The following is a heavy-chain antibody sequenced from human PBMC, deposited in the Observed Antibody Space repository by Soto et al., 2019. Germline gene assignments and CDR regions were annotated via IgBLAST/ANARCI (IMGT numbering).Heavy chain of an antibody. J-gene: IGHJ5*02. D-gene: IGHD2-15*01. Sequence: PGESLKISCKGSGYRFTNDWIVCLRQMPGKGLEWMGVIYPADSDTIYSPSFEGQVTISADKSISTAYLQWSSLKASDTAMYYCARLMVVAAPAGWFEPWGQGTMVTVSS. CDR3: ARLMVVAAPAGWFEP. CDR1: GYRFTNDW. V-gene: IGHV5-51*01. CDR2: IYPADSDT.